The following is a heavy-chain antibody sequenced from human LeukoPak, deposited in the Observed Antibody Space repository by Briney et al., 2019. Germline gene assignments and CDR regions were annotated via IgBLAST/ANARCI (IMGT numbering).Heavy chain of an antibody. CDR2: IYPGDSDT. V-gene: IGHV5-51*01. CDR1: GYSFTSYW. Sequence: GESLKISCKGSGYSFTSYWIGWARQMPGKGLEWMGIIYPGDSDTRYSPSFQGQVTISADKSTSTAYLQWSSLKASDTAMYYCARLFRDIVVVPAAVGSVDYWGQGTLVTVSS. J-gene: IGHJ4*02. D-gene: IGHD2-2*01. CDR3: ARLFRDIVVVPAAVGSVDY.